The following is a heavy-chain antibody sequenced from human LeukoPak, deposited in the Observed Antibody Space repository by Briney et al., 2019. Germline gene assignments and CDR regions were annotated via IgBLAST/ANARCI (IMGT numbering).Heavy chain of an antibody. D-gene: IGHD3-10*01. CDR2: ISSDGKTE. J-gene: IGHJ4*02. V-gene: IGHV3-30*18. Sequence: GGSLRLSCVASGFTLSSYGMHWVRQAPGKGLEWVAVISSDGKTEIYADSVRGRFTISRDNSKGTHYLQMNSLRSEDTAVYYCAKAQPTLISGSFDCWGQGALVTVSS. CDR1: GFTLSSYG. CDR3: AKAQPTLISGSFDC.